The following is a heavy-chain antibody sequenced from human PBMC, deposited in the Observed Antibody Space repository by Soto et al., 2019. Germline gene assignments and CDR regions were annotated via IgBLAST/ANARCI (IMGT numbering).Heavy chain of an antibody. J-gene: IGHJ4*02. CDR2: ISYGGST. V-gene: IGHV4-31*03. CDR1: GGSINSGGYC. D-gene: IGHD5-18*01. CDR3: SRGILV. Sequence: QVQLQESGPGLVKPSQTLSLTCTVSGGSINSGGYCWSWIRQHPGKGLDWIGCISYGGSTSYNPSPKRRATISVDTSKNQLALKLTSVTAADTAVYYCSRGILVWGQGALITVSS.